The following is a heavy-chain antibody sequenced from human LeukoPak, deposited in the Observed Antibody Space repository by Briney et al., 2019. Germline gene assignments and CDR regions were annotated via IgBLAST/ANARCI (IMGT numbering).Heavy chain of an antibody. Sequence: PSETLSPTCAVYGGSFSGYYWGWIRQPPGKGLEWIGSIYYSGSTYYNPSLKSRVTISVDTSKNQFSLKLSSVTAADTAVYYCATYGDYNAPEYYFDYWGQGTLVTVSS. D-gene: IGHD4-17*01. V-gene: IGHV4-39*01. J-gene: IGHJ4*02. CDR1: GGSFSGYY. CDR3: ATYGDYNAPEYYFDY. CDR2: IYYSGST.